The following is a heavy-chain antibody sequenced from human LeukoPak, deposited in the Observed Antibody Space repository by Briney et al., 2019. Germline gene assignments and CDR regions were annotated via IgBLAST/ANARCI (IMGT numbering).Heavy chain of an antibody. J-gene: IGHJ4*02. Sequence: GGSLRLSCAASGFTFSSYGMSWVRQAPGRGLEWVSTITGSGGSTYDADSVKGRFTISRDNSKNTLYLQMNSLRAEDTAVYYCAKLHFTDVLLWFGESAGSDYWGQGTLVTVSS. V-gene: IGHV3-23*01. D-gene: IGHD3-10*01. CDR1: GFTFSSYG. CDR2: ITGSGGST. CDR3: AKLHFTDVLLWFGESAGSDY.